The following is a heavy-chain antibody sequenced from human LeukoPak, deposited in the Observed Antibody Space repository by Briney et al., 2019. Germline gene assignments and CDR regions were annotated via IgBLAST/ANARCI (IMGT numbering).Heavy chain of an antibody. V-gene: IGHV3-7*01. J-gene: IGHJ4*02. CDR2: IKPDGSDK. D-gene: IGHD6-13*01. CDR3: AGGGYSSSWYWVY. Sequence: GGSLRLSCAASGFTFTDWWMTWVRHLPGKGLEWVANIKPDGSDKYYVDSVKGRFTISRDNAQNSLYLQMNSLRAEDTAVYYCAGGGYSSSWYWVYWGQGTLVTVSS. CDR1: GFTFTDWW.